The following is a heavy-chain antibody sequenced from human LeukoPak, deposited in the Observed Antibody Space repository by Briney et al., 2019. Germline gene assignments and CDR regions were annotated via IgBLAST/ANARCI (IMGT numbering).Heavy chain of an antibody. D-gene: IGHD3-22*01. CDR3: ARGKNYYDSSSLFGY. CDR1: GYTFTGYY. CDR2: INPNSGGT. J-gene: IGHJ4*02. V-gene: IGHV1-2*02. Sequence: ASVKVSCKASGYTFTGYYMHWVRQAPGQGLEWMGWINPNSGGTNYAQKFQGRVTMTRDTSISTAYMELSRLRSDDTAVYYCARGKNYYDSSSLFGYCGQGTLVTVSS.